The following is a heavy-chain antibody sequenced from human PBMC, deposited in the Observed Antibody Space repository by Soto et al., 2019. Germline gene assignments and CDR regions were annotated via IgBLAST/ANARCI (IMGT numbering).Heavy chain of an antibody. CDR2: ISYDGSSK. V-gene: IGHV3-30*18. CDR1: RFTFSTSG. CDR3: AKERNPSFFDI. Sequence: PGGSLRLSCAASRFTFSTSGLHWVRQAPGKGLEWVAVISYDGSSKYYADSVKGRFTISRHNSKNTLYLQMNSLRAEDTAVYYCAKERNPSFFDIWRQGTMVSVSS. J-gene: IGHJ3*02.